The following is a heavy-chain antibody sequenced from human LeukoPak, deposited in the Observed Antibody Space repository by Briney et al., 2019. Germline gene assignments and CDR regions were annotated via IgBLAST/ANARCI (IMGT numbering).Heavy chain of an antibody. J-gene: IGHJ6*02. CDR1: GYTFTSYA. CDR3: ARGEAGTRYYYYGMDV. V-gene: IGHV7-4-1*02. Sequence: ASVKVSCKASGYTFTSYAMNWVRQAPGQGLEWMGWINTNTGNPTYAQGFTGRFVFSLDASVSTAYLQISSLKAEDTAVYYCARGEAGTRYYYYGMDVWGQGTTVTVSS. CDR2: INTNTGNP. D-gene: IGHD6-19*01.